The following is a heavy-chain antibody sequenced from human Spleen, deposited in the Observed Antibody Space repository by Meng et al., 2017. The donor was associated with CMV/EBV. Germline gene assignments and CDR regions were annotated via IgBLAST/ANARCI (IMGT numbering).Heavy chain of an antibody. CDR1: GFNVGDHY. Sequence: GESLKISCAASGFNVGDHYMNWIRQAPGKGLEWVSYISSSVNGNTEYYADSVKGRFTISRDNSRNTFYLQMTILRSEDTAIYFCARARHRNDYGDYVDALNVWGRGTMVTVSS. CDR2: ISSSVNGNTE. D-gene: IGHD4-17*01. J-gene: IGHJ3*01. V-gene: IGHV3-11*04. CDR3: ARARHRNDYGDYVDALNV.